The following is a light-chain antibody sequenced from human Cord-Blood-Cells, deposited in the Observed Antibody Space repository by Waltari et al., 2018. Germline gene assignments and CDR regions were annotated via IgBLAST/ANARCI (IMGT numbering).Light chain of an antibody. Sequence: QSVLTQPPSVSGAPGQRVTISCTGSSSNIGAGYDVHWYQQIPGTAPKLLTYGNSNRPSGVPDRCSGSKSGTSAALAITELQAEDEADYYCHSYDSSLSGVVFGGGTKLTVL. CDR1: SSNIGAGYD. CDR2: GNS. V-gene: IGLV1-40*01. J-gene: IGLJ2*01. CDR3: HSYDSSLSGVV.